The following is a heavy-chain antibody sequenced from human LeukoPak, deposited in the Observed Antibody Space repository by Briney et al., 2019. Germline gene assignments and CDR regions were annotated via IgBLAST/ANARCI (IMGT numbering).Heavy chain of an antibody. J-gene: IGHJ6*03. V-gene: IGHV1-2*02. CDR3: ARGWVNSYGFYMDV. CDR2: INPNSGGT. D-gene: IGHD5-18*01. CDR1: GGTFSSYA. Sequence: GSSVKVSCKASGGTFSSYAISWVRQAPGQGLEWMGWINPNSGGTNYAQKFQGRVTMTRDTSISTAYMELSRLRSDDTAVYYCARGWVNSYGFYMDVWGKGTTVTVSS.